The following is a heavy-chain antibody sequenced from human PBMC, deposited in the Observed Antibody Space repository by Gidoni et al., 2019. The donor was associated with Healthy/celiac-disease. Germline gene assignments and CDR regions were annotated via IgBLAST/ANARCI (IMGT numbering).Heavy chain of an antibody. J-gene: IGHJ4*02. CDR3: ARRSLEWRSAAMADFDY. CDR2: IYPGDSDT. CDR1: GYSFTSYW. Sequence: EVQLVQSGAEVKKPGESLKISCKGSGYSFTSYWIGWVRQMPGQGLEWMGIIYPGDSDTRYSPSFQGQVTISADKSISTAYLQWSSLKASDTAMYYCARRSLEWRSAAMADFDYWGQGTLVTVSS. V-gene: IGHV5-51*01. D-gene: IGHD3-3*01.